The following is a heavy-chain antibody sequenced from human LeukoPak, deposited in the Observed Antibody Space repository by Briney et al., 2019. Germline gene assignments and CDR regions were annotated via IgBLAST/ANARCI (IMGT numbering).Heavy chain of an antibody. CDR3: ARGQTPSYGMDV. Sequence: ASVKVSCKASGGTFSSYAISWVRQAPGQGLEWMGRISAYNGNTNYAQKLQGRVTMTTDTSTSTAYMELRSLRSDDTAVYYCARGQTPSYGMDVWGQGTTVTVSS. CDR2: ISAYNGNT. V-gene: IGHV1-18*01. J-gene: IGHJ6*02. CDR1: GGTFSSYA.